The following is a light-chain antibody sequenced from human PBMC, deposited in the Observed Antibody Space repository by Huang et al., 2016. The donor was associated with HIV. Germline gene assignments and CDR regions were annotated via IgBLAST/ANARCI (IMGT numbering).Light chain of an antibody. CDR1: QGLLHSNGYNY. Sequence: DIVMTQSPLSLPVTPGEPASISCRSSQGLLHSNGYNYLHWYVQKPGQSPQLLIYLGSNRASGVPDRFSGSGSGTDFTLKISRVEAEDVGVYFCMQGSQNPWTFGQGTKVEI. CDR2: LGS. CDR3: MQGSQNPWT. J-gene: IGKJ1*01. V-gene: IGKV2-28*01.